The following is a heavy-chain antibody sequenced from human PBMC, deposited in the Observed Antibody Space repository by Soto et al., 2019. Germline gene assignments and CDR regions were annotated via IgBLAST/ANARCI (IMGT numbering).Heavy chain of an antibody. V-gene: IGHV3-23*01. CDR2: ISDDGDST. J-gene: IGHJ4*02. CDR3: AKRSGYQEAAYLDY. D-gene: IGHD5-12*01. Sequence: EVQLLESGGDLVQPGGSLRLSCAVSRFTFSSYGMNWVRQAPGEGLEWVSSISDDGDSTYYADSVKGRFTISRDNSKNTLYLQMNSLRAEDTAVYYCAKRSGYQEAAYLDYWGQGTLVTVSS. CDR1: RFTFSSYG.